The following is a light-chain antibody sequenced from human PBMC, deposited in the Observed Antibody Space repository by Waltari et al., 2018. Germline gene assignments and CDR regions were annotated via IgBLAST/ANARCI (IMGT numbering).Light chain of an antibody. V-gene: IGLV1-44*01. Sequence: QSVLTQPPSPSGTPGQGVPISCSGSGSTIGSNSVNWFQQDPGTAPKLLIYSNNQWPSGVPDRFSGSKSGTSASLAISGLQSEDEADYYCAAWDDSLNGYVFGTGTKVTVL. J-gene: IGLJ1*01. CDR2: SNN. CDR3: AAWDDSLNGYV. CDR1: GSTIGSNS.